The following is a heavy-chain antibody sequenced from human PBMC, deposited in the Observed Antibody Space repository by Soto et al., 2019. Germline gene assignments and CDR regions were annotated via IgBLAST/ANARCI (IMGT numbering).Heavy chain of an antibody. Sequence: GGSLRLSCAASGFTFSSYSMNWVRQAPGKGLEWVSSISSSSSYIYYADSVKGRFTISRDNAKNSLYLQMNSLRAEDTAVYSCAREGIAAAGTFDYWGQGTLVTVSS. CDR3: AREGIAAAGTFDY. D-gene: IGHD6-13*01. V-gene: IGHV3-21*01. CDR2: ISSSSSYI. CDR1: GFTFSSYS. J-gene: IGHJ4*02.